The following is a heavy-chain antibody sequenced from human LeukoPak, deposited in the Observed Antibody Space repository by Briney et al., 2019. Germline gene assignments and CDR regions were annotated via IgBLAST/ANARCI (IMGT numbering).Heavy chain of an antibody. V-gene: IGHV4-38-2*01. J-gene: IGHJ4*02. CDR1: GYSISSGYY. D-gene: IGHD3-10*01. Sequence: PSETLSLTCAVSGYSISSGYYWGWIRQPPGKGLEWIGSIYHSGSTYYNPSLKSRVTISVDTSKNQFSLKLSSVTAADTAVYYCARGILWFGDKGFDYWGQGTLVTVSS. CDR2: IYHSGST. CDR3: ARGILWFGDKGFDY.